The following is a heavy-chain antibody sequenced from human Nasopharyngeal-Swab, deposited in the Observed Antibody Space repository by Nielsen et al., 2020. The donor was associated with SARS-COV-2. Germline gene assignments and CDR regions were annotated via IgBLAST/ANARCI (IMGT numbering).Heavy chain of an antibody. J-gene: IGHJ4*02. V-gene: IGHV3-53*01. D-gene: IGHD6-13*01. CDR1: GFSVSYNY. CDR3: ARMDFIASRDY. CDR2: IYNRGET. Sequence: GGSLRLSCEVSGFSVSYNYMSWVRQAPGKGLEWVAVIYNRGETHYTDSVRGRFTISRDNSKNMVNLQLNSLRAEDTAVYYCARMDFIASRDYWGQGTLVTVSS.